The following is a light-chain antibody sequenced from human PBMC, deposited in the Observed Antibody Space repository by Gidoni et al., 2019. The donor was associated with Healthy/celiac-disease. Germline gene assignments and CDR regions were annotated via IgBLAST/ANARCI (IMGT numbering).Light chain of an antibody. V-gene: IGLV2-14*01. CDR3: SSYTSSSTLEV. Sequence: QSALTQPASVSGSPGPSITISCTGTSSDVGGYNYVSWYQQPPGKAPKLMIYEVSNRPSGVSNRFSGSKSGNTASLTISGLQAEDEADYYCSSYTSSSTLEVFGGGTKLTVL. J-gene: IGLJ2*01. CDR1: SSDVGGYNY. CDR2: EVS.